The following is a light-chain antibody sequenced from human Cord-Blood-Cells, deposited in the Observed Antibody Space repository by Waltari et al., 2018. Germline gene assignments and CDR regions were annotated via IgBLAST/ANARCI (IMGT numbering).Light chain of an antibody. J-gene: IGLJ2*01. CDR3: QVWDSSTVV. CDR2: RDS. V-gene: IGLV3-9*01. Sequence: SYELTQPLSVSVALGQTARITCGGNNIGSKNVHWYQQKPCQAPGLVIYRDSNRPSGIPERFSGSNSGNTATLTISRAQAGDEADYYCQVWDSSTVVFGGGTKLTVL. CDR1: NIGSKN.